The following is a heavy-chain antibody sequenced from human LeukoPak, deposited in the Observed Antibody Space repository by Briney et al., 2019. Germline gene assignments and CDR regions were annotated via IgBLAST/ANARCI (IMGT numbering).Heavy chain of an antibody. CDR2: IYRSGST. Sequence: SETLSLTCIVSGGSISSSRDYWAWIRQPPGKGLEWIGEIYRSGSTNYNPSLKSRVTISVDKSKNQFSLKLSSVTAADTAMYYCARYRGASGYHFDYWGQGTLVTVSS. CDR3: ARYRGASGYHFDY. V-gene: IGHV4-39*07. D-gene: IGHD5-12*01. CDR1: GGSISSSRDY. J-gene: IGHJ4*02.